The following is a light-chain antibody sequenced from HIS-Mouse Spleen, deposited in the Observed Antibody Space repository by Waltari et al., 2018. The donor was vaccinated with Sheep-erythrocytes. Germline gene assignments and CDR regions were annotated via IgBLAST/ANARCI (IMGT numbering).Light chain of an antibody. Sequence: QSALTQPASVSGSPGQSITISCTGTSSDVGGYNLVSLYQQHPGKAPKLMIYEGSKRPSGVSNRFSGSKSGNTASLTISGLQAEDEADYYCCSYAGSSTLVFGGGTKLTVL. CDR1: SSDVGGYNL. CDR3: CSYAGSSTLV. V-gene: IGLV2-23*01. J-gene: IGLJ2*01. CDR2: EGS.